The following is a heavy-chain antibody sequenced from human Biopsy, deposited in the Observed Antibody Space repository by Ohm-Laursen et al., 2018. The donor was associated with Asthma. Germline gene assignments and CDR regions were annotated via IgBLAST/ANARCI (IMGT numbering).Heavy chain of an antibody. CDR2: SNQSGGP. CDR3: VRDDPYNSYGMDV. CDR1: GGSFSGYY. J-gene: IGHJ6*02. D-gene: IGHD2-2*02. Sequence: SETLSLTCAVSGGSFSGYYWSWLRQPPGKGLEWIGESNQSGGPNYNPSLKSRVTISIDTSKNQVSLKLTSVTAADTAMYYCVRDDPYNSYGMDVWGQGTAVTVSS. V-gene: IGHV4-34*01.